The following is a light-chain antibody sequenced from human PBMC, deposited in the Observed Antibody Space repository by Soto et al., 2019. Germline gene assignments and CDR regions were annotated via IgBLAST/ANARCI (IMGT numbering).Light chain of an antibody. J-gene: IGKJ4*01. Sequence: EIEVTQSPATLSLSPGERATLSCRTSQSVSVSLAWYQQKPGQAPRLLIYDASNRATGIPARFSGSGSGTDFTLTISSLQPEDFAVYYCQQRASLFTFGGGTNVEIK. CDR2: DAS. CDR1: QSVSVS. V-gene: IGKV3-11*01. CDR3: QQRASLFT.